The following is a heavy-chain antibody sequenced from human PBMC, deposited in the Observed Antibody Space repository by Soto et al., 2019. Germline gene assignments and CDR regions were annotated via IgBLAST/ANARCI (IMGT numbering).Heavy chain of an antibody. CDR2: IIRILGIA. D-gene: IGHD6-13*01. J-gene: IGHJ6*03. Sequence: QVQLVQSGAEVKKPGSSVKVSCKASGGTFSSSTISWVRQAPGQGLEWMGRIIRILGIANSAQKFQGRVTTTADKSTSIAYMELSSLRSEDTAVYYCATFAHPKDRNDGEGYRHYYMEVWGNGTTVTVS. CDR1: GGTFSSST. CDR3: ATFAHPKDRNDGEGYRHYYMEV. V-gene: IGHV1-69*02.